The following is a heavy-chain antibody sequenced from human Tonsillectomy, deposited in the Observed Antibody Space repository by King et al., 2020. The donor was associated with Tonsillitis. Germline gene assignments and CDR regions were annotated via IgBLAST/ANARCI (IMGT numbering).Heavy chain of an antibody. Sequence: VQLVESGGGLVQPGGSLRLSCAASGFTFSNYAMSWVRQAPGKGLEWVSAISGSGGSTNYADSVKGRFTISRDNSKNTLYLQVNSLRAADTAVYYCAKEYYDILTGYYARPFDYWGQGTLVTVTS. J-gene: IGHJ4*02. V-gene: IGHV3-23*04. D-gene: IGHD3-9*01. CDR2: ISGSGGST. CDR3: AKEYYDILTGYYARPFDY. CDR1: GFTFSNYA.